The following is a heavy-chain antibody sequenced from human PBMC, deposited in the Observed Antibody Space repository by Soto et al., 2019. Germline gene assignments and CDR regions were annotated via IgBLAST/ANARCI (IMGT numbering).Heavy chain of an antibody. D-gene: IGHD3-10*02. CDR3: PTKNGYVAPTEY. V-gene: IGHV3-15*01. CDR2: IKSYTDGGTT. Sequence: EVQLVESGGGLVKPGGSLRLSCAASEITVTNAWMTWVRQAPGKGPEWVGHIKSYTDGGTTEYAAPVNGRFFISRDESKNTVSLQMNSLKSEDTAVYYCPTKNGYVAPTEYWGQGTLVTVSS. CDR1: EITVTNAW. J-gene: IGHJ4*02.